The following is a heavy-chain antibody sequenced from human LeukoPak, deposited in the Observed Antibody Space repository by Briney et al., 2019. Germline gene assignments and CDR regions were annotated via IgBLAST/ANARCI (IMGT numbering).Heavy chain of an antibody. CDR1: GYTFTSYD. CDR3: ACGSRHYYYYYGMDV. V-gene: IGHV1-8*01. CDR2: MNPNSGNT. J-gene: IGHJ6*02. Sequence: GASVKVSCKASGYTFTSYDINWVRQATEQGLEWMGWMNPNSGNTGYAQKFQGRVTMTRNTSISTAYMELSSLRSEDTAVYYCACGSRHYYYYYGMDVWGQGTTVTVSS.